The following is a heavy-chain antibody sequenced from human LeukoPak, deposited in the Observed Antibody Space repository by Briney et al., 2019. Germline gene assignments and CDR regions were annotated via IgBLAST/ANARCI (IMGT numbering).Heavy chain of an antibody. Sequence: GGSLRLSCAASGFTFSSYEMNWVRQAPGKGLEWVSYISSSGSTIYYADSVKGRFTISRDNAKKSLYLQMNSLRAEDTAVYYCARCWGSGIYLFDAFDIWGQGTMVTVSS. V-gene: IGHV3-48*03. J-gene: IGHJ3*02. CDR2: ISSSGSTI. D-gene: IGHD1-26*01. CDR1: GFTFSSYE. CDR3: ARCWGSGIYLFDAFDI.